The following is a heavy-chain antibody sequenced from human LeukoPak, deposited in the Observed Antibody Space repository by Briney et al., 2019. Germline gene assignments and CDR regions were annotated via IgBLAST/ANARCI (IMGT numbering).Heavy chain of an antibody. V-gene: IGHV3-23*01. CDR1: GFTFSNSA. J-gene: IGHJ5*02. CDR2: ISASGGTT. Sequence: GGSLRLSCAVSGFTFSNSAMSWVRQAPGKGLEWVSAISASGGTTYYADSVKGRFTISRDNSKNALYLQMNSLRVEDTAVYYCAKDSWGQGTLVTVSS. CDR3: AKDS.